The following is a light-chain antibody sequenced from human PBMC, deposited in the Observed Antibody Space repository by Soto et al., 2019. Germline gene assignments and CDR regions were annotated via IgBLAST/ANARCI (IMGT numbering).Light chain of an antibody. CDR2: DVT. CDR1: NSDVGGYNY. J-gene: IGLJ2*01. Sequence: QSALTQPASVSGSPGQSITISCTGSNSDVGGYNYVSWYQNHPGKVPKLIIYDVTHRPSGVSDRFSGSKSGNTASLTISGLQADDESDYYCSSYTSSGTLVFGGGTKLTVL. V-gene: IGLV2-14*03. CDR3: SSYTSSGTLV.